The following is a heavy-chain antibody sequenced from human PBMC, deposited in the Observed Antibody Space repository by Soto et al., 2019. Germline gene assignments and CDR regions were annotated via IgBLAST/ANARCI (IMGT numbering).Heavy chain of an antibody. J-gene: IGHJ6*02. CDR1: GFTVSSNY. CDR2: IYSGGST. V-gene: IGHV3-53*01. CDR3: ATQHDSSCWFPGYYGMDV. Sequence: GGSLRLSCAASGFTVSSNYMSWVRQAPGKGLEWVSVIYSGGSTYYADSVKGRFTISRDNSKNTLYLQMNSLRAEDTAVYYCATQHDSSCWFPGYYGMDVWGQGTTVPVSS. D-gene: IGHD6-19*01.